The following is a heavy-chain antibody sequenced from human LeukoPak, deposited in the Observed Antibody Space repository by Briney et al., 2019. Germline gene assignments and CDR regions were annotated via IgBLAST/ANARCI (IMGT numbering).Heavy chain of an antibody. CDR1: GYTLPELS. D-gene: IGHD6-13*01. V-gene: IGHV1-24*01. J-gene: IGHJ3*02. CDR2: FDPEDGER. CDR3: ATGLPSSSWSLDAFDI. Sequence: GASVKVSCKVSGYTLPELSMHWVRQAPGKGAGGVGGFDPEDGERIYAPKFQGRVTMTEDTSTDTAYMELSSLRSEDTAVYYCATGLPSSSWSLDAFDIWGQGTMVTVSS.